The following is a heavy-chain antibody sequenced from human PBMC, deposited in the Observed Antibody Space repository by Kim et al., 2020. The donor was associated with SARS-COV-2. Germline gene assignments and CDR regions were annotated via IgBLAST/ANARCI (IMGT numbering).Heavy chain of an antibody. CDR3: ASLQPAFDP. D-gene: IGHD4-4*01. Sequence: SSPIYYADSVKGRFTNSRDNAKNSLDLQMNSLRAEDTAVYYCASLQPAFDPWGQGTLVTVSS. CDR2: SSPI. J-gene: IGHJ5*02. V-gene: IGHV3-48*01.